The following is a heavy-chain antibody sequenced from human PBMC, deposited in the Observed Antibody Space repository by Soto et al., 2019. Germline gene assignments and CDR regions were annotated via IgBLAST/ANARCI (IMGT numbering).Heavy chain of an antibody. CDR1: YD. Sequence: YDCGWLRQPPGKGLEWIGSSYHSGGPYYNPSLKSRVTISVDTSKNQFYLKLRSVTAADTAVYYCARDTIFRVVNYHYGLDVSAQATTVT. D-gene: IGHD3-3*01. CDR3: ARDTIFRVVNYHYGLDV. J-gene: IGHJ6*02. V-gene: IGHV4-38-2*02. CDR2: SYHSGGP.